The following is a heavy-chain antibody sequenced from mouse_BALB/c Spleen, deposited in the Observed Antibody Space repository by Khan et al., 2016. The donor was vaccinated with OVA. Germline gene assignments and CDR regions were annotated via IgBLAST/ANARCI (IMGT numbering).Heavy chain of an antibody. CDR1: GYTFTSYW. V-gene: IGHV1-7*01. J-gene: IGHJ2*01. CDR3: ARDRIDY. Sequence: VQLQESGAELAKPGASVKMSCTASGYTFTSYWMHWIKQRPGQGLEWIGYINPTSGYPDYNQKFKDKATLTADKSSSTAYMQLSSLTYDDSAVYYCARDRIDYWGQGTALTVSS. CDR2: INPTSGYP.